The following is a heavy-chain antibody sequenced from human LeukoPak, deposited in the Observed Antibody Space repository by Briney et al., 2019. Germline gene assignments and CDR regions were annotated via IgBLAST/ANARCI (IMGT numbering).Heavy chain of an antibody. D-gene: IGHD3-16*02. Sequence: SETLSLTCAVYGGSFSGYYWSWIRQTPGKGLEWMGEINHSGSTNYNPSLKSRVTISVDTSKNQFSLKLGSVTAADQAVYYYARGQGDYVWGSYRYEPNYYYYYMDVWGKGTTVTVSS. CDR2: INHSGST. CDR3: ARGQGDYVWGSYRYEPNYYYYYMDV. CDR1: GGSFSGYY. V-gene: IGHV4-34*01. J-gene: IGHJ6*03.